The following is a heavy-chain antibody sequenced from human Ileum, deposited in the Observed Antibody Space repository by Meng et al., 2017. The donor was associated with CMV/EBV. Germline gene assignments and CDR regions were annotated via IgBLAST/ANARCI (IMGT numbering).Heavy chain of an antibody. CDR1: GFTFADYC. CDR3: SRWGTETQQLLPY. Sequence: GESLKISCTASGFTFADYCLTWVRQAPGKGLEWVGFIGNQHFSGTLQYAASVKGRFTFSRDDSKNIAYLQMNSLRMEDTAVYYCSRWGTETQQLLPYWGQGTLVTVSS. V-gene: IGHV3-49*04. D-gene: IGHD3-16*01. CDR2: IGNQHFSGTL. J-gene: IGHJ4*02.